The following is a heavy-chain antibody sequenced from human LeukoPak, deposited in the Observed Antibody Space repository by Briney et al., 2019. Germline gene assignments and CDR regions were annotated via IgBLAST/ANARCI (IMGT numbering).Heavy chain of an antibody. V-gene: IGHV4-30-2*01. J-gene: IGHJ4*02. D-gene: IGHD4-17*01. CDR3: GRRSVTTAD. CDR2: INHSGST. CDR1: GGSISSGSYY. Sequence: PSQTLSLTCTVSGGSISSGSYYWSWIRQPPGKGLEWIGEINHSGSTNYNPSLKSRVTISVDTSKSQFSLKLSSVTAADTAVYYCGRRSVTTADWGQGTLVTVSS.